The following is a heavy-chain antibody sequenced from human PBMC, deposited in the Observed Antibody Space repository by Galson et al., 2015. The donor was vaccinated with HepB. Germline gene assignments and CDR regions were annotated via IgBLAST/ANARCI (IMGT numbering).Heavy chain of an antibody. Sequence: SLRLSCAASGFTFNFYAMTWVRHVPGKGLDWVSSISASGSRTYYADSAKRRFTISRDNSKNTVFLQMNSLRADDSAVYYCARVPLTGTMGKYYFYMDVWGNGTTVTISS. CDR1: GFTFNFYA. V-gene: IGHV3-23*01. D-gene: IGHD3-9*01. CDR2: ISASGSRT. CDR3: ARVPLTGTMGKYYFYMDV. J-gene: IGHJ6*03.